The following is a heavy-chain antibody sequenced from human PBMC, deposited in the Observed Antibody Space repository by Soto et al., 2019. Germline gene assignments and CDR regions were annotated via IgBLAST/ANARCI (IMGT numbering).Heavy chain of an antibody. D-gene: IGHD2-21*01. J-gene: IGHJ4*02. Sequence: SETLSLTCAVYGGSFSGYYWTSIRQPPGTGLEWIGEINHSGSTNYNPSLKSRVTISVDTSKNQFSLKLTSVTAADTAVYYCARDKIPGLFDYWGQGTLVTVSS. CDR3: ARDKIPGLFDY. V-gene: IGHV4-34*01. CDR1: GGSFSGYY. CDR2: INHSGST.